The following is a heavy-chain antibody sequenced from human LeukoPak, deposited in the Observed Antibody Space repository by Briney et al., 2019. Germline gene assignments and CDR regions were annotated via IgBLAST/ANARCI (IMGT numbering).Heavy chain of an antibody. V-gene: IGHV3-48*03. Sequence: GGSLRLSCAASGFSFSSYEMNWVRQAPGQGLEWVSYISGSGITIRYADSVKGRFTISRDNARNSVYLQMNSLRAEDTAVYYCARDPDYYDSSGYYGRTFDIWGQGTMVTVSS. CDR1: GFSFSSYE. CDR3: ARDPDYYDSSGYYGRTFDI. J-gene: IGHJ3*02. D-gene: IGHD3-22*01. CDR2: ISGSGITI.